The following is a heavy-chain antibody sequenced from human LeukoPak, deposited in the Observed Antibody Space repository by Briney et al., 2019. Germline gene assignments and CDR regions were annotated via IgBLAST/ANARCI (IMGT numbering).Heavy chain of an antibody. D-gene: IGHD4/OR15-4a*01. J-gene: IGHJ4*02. V-gene: IGHV4-39*01. Sequence: SSETLSPTCTVSGGSIDSSSYYWGWIRQPPGKGLEWIGSIYYSGSTYYNPSLKSRVTISVDTSKNQFSLKLSSVTAADTAVYYCSSSDYVYYFDYWGQGTLVTVSS. CDR1: GGSIDSSSYY. CDR3: SSSDYVYYFDY. CDR2: IYYSGST.